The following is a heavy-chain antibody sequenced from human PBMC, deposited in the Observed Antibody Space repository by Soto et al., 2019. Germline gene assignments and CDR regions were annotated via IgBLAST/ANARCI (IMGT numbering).Heavy chain of an antibody. J-gene: IGHJ6*02. CDR2: ISAYNGNT. CDR1: GYTFTSYG. Sequence: ASVKVSCKASGYTFTSYGISWVRQAPGQGLEWMGWISAYNGNTNYAQKLQGRVTMTTDTSTSTAYMELRSLRSDDTAVYYCAREHSITTYYYYGMDAWGQGTTVTVS. CDR3: AREHSITTYYYYGMDA. D-gene: IGHD2-2*01. V-gene: IGHV1-18*01.